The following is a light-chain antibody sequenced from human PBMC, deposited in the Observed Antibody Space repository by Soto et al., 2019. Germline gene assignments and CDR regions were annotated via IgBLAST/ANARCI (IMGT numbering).Light chain of an antibody. CDR3: LKYNSAPFT. V-gene: IGKV1-27*01. CDR1: QGISNY. Sequence: DIQMTQSPASLSASVGDRVTITCRASQGISNYLAWYQQKPGQVPKLLIYAASTLQSGVPSRFSGSGSGTDFTLTISSLPPEDVATDYCLKYNSAPFTFGPGTKVDIK. J-gene: IGKJ3*01. CDR2: AAS.